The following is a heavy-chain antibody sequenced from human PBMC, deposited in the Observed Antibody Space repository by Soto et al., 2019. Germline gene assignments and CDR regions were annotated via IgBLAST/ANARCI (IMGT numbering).Heavy chain of an antibody. CDR2: IWYDGSNK. V-gene: IGHV3-33*01. J-gene: IGHJ6*02. CDR3: ARDLFTIFGVAQLGMEV. D-gene: IGHD3-3*01. CDR1: GFTFSSYG. Sequence: VGSLRLSCASSGFTFSSYGMHWVRHAPGKWLEWVAVIWYDGSNKYYADSVKGRFTISRDNSKNTLYLQMNSLRAEDTAVYYCARDLFTIFGVAQLGMEVWGQGTTVTV.